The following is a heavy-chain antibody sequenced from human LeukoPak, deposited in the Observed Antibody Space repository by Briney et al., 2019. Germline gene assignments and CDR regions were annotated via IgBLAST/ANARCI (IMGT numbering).Heavy chain of an antibody. CDR1: GGTFSNYA. Sequence: ASVKVSCKASGGTFSNYAISWVRQAPGQGLEWMGGIITNFGTTNYAQKYQGRVTTTADESTSTVYMELSSLRSDDTAVYYCARGPPNWGYDYWGPGTLVTVSS. CDR3: ARGPPNWGYDY. J-gene: IGHJ4*02. D-gene: IGHD7-27*01. V-gene: IGHV1-69*13. CDR2: IITNFGTT.